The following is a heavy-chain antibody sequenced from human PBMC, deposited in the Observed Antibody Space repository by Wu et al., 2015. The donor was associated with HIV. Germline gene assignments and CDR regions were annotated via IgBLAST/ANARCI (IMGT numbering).Heavy chain of an antibody. CDR1: GYTFTGYY. V-gene: IGHV1-2*02. Sequence: QVQLVQSGAEVKKPGASVKVSCKASGYTFTGYYMHWVRQAPGQGLEWMGWINPNSGGTNYAQKFQGRVTMTRDTSISTAYMEPSRLRSDDTAVYYCARGNRIAAAGAYNWFDPWGQGTLVTVSS. D-gene: IGHD6-13*01. CDR3: ARGNRIAAAGAYNWFDP. CDR2: INPNSGGT. J-gene: IGHJ5*02.